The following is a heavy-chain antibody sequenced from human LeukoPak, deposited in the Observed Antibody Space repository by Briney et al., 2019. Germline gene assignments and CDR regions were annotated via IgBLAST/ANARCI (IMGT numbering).Heavy chain of an antibody. V-gene: IGHV3-49*04. D-gene: IGHD5-18*01. J-gene: IGHJ6*02. Sequence: GSLRLSCRGYGFNFGDHAMSWVRQAPGKGLEWVGFIRSKAYRGTTEYAASVKGRFTISRDDSTSIAYLQMNSLRIEDTAVYYCARGPIQLWIHNAMDVWGQGTTVTVSS. CDR2: IRSKAYRGTT. CDR3: ARGPIQLWIHNAMDV. CDR1: GFNFGDHA.